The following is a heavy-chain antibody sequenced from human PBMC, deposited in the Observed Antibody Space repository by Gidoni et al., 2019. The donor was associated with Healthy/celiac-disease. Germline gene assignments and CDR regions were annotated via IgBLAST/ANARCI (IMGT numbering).Heavy chain of an antibody. D-gene: IGHD2-8*01. CDR3: ARDVSL. CDR2: IYHSGST. J-gene: IGHJ4*02. V-gene: IGHV4-38-2*02. Sequence: QVQLQESGPGLVKPSETLSLTCTVSVYSISSGYYGGWIRQPPGKGLEWIGSIYHSGSTYYNPSLKSRVTISVDTSKNQFSLKLSSVTAADTAVYYCARDVSLWGQGTLVTVSS. CDR1: VYSISSGYY.